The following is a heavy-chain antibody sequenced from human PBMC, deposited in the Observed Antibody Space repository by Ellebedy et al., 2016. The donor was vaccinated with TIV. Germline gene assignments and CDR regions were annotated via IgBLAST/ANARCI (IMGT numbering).Heavy chain of an antibody. J-gene: IGHJ2*01. Sequence: MPSETLSLTCTVSGGSISSGGYYWSWIRQHPGKGLEWIGYIYYSGSPYYNPSLKSRVTISVDTSKNQFSLKLSSVTAADTAVYYCAREPYYDFWSGYKEKYFDLWGRGTLVTVSS. D-gene: IGHD3-3*01. CDR1: GGSISSGGYY. CDR3: AREPYYDFWSGYKEKYFDL. CDR2: IYYSGSP. V-gene: IGHV4-31*03.